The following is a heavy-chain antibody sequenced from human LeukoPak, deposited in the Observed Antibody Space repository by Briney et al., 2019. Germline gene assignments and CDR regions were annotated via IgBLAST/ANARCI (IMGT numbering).Heavy chain of an antibody. Sequence: SETLSLTCTVSGGSISSYYWSWIRQPAGKGLEWIGRIYTSGSTNYNPSLKSRVTMSVDTSKNQFSLKPSSVTAADTAVYYCAGGEYYYCYMDVLGKGTTVTVSS. CDR2: IYTSGST. J-gene: IGHJ6*03. CDR1: GGSISSYY. CDR3: AGGEYYYCYMDV. V-gene: IGHV4-4*07.